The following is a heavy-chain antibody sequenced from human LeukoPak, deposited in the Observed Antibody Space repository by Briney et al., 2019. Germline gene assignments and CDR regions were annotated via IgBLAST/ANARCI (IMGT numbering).Heavy chain of an antibody. Sequence: GGSLRLSCVASGFTFKSYGMNWVRQAPGKGLEWVSAISGSGGSTYYADSVKGRFTISRDNSKNTLYLQMNSLRAEDTAVYYCAKLPEWELPWFDPWGQGTLVTVSS. D-gene: IGHD1-26*01. CDR1: GFTFKSYG. CDR2: ISGSGGST. V-gene: IGHV3-23*01. J-gene: IGHJ5*02. CDR3: AKLPEWELPWFDP.